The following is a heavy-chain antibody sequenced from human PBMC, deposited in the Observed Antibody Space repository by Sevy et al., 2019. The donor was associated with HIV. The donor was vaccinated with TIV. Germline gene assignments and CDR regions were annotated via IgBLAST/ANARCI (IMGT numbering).Heavy chain of an antibody. CDR1: GGTFSSYA. CDR3: ARDREYYYDSSGYSLDY. J-gene: IGHJ4*02. V-gene: IGHV1-69*13. D-gene: IGHD3-22*01. CDR2: IIPILGTA. Sequence: ASVKVSCKASGGTFSSYAISWVRQAPGQGLEWMGGIIPILGTANYAQKFQGRVTITADESTSTAYMELSSLRSEDTAVYYCARDREYYYDSSGYSLDYWGQGTLVTVSS.